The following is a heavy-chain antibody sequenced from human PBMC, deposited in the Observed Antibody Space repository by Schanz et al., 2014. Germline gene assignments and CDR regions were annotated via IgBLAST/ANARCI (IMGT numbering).Heavy chain of an antibody. CDR2: IWYDGSNK. CDR1: GFTFSSYA. Sequence: VQLVESGGGLVRPGGSLRLSCAASGFTFSSYAMHWVRQAPGRGLEWVALIWYDGSNKYYADSVKGRFTISRDNGKKSLFRQINSVRAEDTAVYFCPRYYESALSSPRHDAFDVWGQGTVVTVSS. D-gene: IGHD3-16*01. V-gene: IGHV3-33*08. J-gene: IGHJ3*01. CDR3: PRYYESALSSPRHDAFDV.